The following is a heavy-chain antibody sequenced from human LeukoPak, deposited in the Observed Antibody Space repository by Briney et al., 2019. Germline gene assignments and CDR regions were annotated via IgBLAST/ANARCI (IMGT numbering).Heavy chain of an antibody. CDR3: ASGGRISS. Sequence: GGSLRLSCADSGFTFSSYEMNWVRQAPGKGLEWVSYISPSGSSIYYADSVKGRFTISRDNAKNSLFLQMNSLRAEDTAVYYCASGGRISSWGQGTLVTVSS. V-gene: IGHV3-48*03. CDR2: ISPSGSSI. J-gene: IGHJ4*02. CDR1: GFTFSSYE. D-gene: IGHD3-16*01.